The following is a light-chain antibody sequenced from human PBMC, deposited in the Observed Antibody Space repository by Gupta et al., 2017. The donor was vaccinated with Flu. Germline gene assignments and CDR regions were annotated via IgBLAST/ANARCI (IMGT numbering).Light chain of an antibody. CDR2: KAS. Sequence: DIQMTQSPSTLSASVGDRVTIPCRASQSINSWLAWYQQKPGKAPKLLIYKASTLESGVPSRCSGSGSGTEFTLTISSLQPDDFATYYCQQFHTYWTFGQGTKVEIK. CDR3: QQFHTYWT. V-gene: IGKV1-5*03. CDR1: QSINSW. J-gene: IGKJ1*01.